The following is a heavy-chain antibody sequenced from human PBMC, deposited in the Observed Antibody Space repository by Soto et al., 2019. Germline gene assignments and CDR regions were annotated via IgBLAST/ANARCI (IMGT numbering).Heavy chain of an antibody. CDR3: ARARATIAAAAIFDC. CDR2: VFRTGTT. Sequence: QVQLQESGPGLVKPSGTLSLTCAVSGGSISTSNWWSWVRQPPGKGLKWIGEVFRTGTTNSNPSLESRLTISVDKSKNQFSLKLTSVTAADTAVYYCARARATIAAAAIFDCWGQGTLVTVSS. V-gene: IGHV4-4*02. J-gene: IGHJ4*02. CDR1: GGSISTSNW. D-gene: IGHD6-13*01.